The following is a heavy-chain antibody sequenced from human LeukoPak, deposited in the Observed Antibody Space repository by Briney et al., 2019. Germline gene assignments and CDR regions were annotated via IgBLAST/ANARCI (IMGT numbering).Heavy chain of an antibody. CDR3: AKGAGYNNGDASDI. CDR1: GFTFDDYA. J-gene: IGHJ3*02. CDR2: ISGDGGRV. Sequence: PGGSLRLSCAASGFTFDDYAMHWVRQAPGKGLEWVSLISGDGGRVYYADSMKGRFTISRDNSKNSLYLQMNSLRTEDTALYYCAKGAGYNNGDASDIWGLGTMVTVSS. V-gene: IGHV3-43*02. D-gene: IGHD5-24*01.